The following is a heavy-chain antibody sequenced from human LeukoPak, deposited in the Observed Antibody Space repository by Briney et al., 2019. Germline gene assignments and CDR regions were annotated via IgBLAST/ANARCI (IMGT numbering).Heavy chain of an antibody. J-gene: IGHJ4*02. CDR1: GGSISSSSYY. CDR3: AREGGDIYYGSGSFLDY. Sequence: SETLSLTCTVSGGSISSSSYYWGWIRQPPGKGLEWIGSIYYSGSTYYNPSLKSRVTISVDTSKNQFSLKLSSVTAADTAVYYCAREGGDIYYGSGSFLDYWGQGTLVTVSS. D-gene: IGHD3-10*01. V-gene: IGHV4-39*07. CDR2: IYYSGST.